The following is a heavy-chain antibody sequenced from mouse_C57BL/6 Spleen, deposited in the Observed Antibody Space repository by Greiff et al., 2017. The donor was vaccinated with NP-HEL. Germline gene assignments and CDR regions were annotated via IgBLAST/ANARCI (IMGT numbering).Heavy chain of an antibody. CDR2: INPNNGGT. D-gene: IGHD2-3*01. J-gene: IGHJ3*01. CDR3: ARGGYDGYSFAY. CDR1: GYTFTDYN. V-gene: IGHV1-18*01. Sequence: VQLQQSGPELVQPGASVKIPCKASGYTFTDYNMDWVKQSHGKSLEWIGDINPNNGGTIYNQKFKGKGPLTVDKSYSTAYMERRSLTSEDTAVYYCARGGYDGYSFAYWGQGTLVTVSA.